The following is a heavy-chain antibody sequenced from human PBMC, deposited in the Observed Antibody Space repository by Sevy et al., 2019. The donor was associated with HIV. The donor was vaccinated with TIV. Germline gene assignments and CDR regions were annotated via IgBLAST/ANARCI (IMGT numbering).Heavy chain of an antibody. Sequence: SETLSLTCTVSGGSISSSSYYWGWIRQPPGKGLEWIGSIYYSGSTYYNPSLKSRVTISVDTSKNQFSLKLSSVTAADTAVYYCAREGSYYDSSGYYQHPVHYFDYWGQGTLVTVSS. CDR3: AREGSYYDSSGYYQHPVHYFDY. J-gene: IGHJ4*02. V-gene: IGHV4-39*02. CDR2: IYYSGST. CDR1: GGSISSSSYY. D-gene: IGHD3-22*01.